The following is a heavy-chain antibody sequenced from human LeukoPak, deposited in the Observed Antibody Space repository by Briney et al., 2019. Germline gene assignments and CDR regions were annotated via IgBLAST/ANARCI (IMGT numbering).Heavy chain of an antibody. CDR2: IDQNGSEK. Sequence: PGGSLRLSCVASGFTFSSYWMAWVRQAPGKGLEWVANIDQNGSEKYFVDSVKGRFTISRDNAKNSLYLQMNSLRAEDTAVYYCVTRVYYFDYWGQGTLVTVSS. CDR1: GFTFSSYW. V-gene: IGHV3-7*05. J-gene: IGHJ4*02. CDR3: VTRVYYFDY.